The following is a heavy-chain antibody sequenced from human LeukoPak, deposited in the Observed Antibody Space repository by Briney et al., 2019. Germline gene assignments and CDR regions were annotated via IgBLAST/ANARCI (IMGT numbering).Heavy chain of an antibody. Sequence: GESLKISCQGSGYSFTDYWIGWVRQMPGKGLEWVGMFYPVDSDIKYSPAFQGQVTISADKSINTVYLQWSSLKASDTAVYYCARRTESVPGYYLTLDYWGQGTLVTVSS. CDR3: ARRTESVPGYYLTLDY. CDR2: FYPVDSDI. V-gene: IGHV5-51*01. J-gene: IGHJ4*02. CDR1: GYSFTDYW. D-gene: IGHD3-22*01.